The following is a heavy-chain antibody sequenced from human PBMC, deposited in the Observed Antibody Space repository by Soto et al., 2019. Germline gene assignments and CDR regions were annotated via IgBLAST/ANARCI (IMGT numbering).Heavy chain of an antibody. V-gene: IGHV4-39*01. CDR2: IYYSGST. CDR3: VRHGAFXXXXXY. J-gene: IGHJ4*02. D-gene: IGHD3-3*02. CDR1: GGSISSSSYS. Sequence: LCGGSISSSSYSWDWIRQPPGKGLEWIGSIYYSGSTSYNPSLKSRVXXXVDTXXNQFSLKXXXXXAADTAVYYCVRHGAFXXXXXYWGQGSLVTVSS.